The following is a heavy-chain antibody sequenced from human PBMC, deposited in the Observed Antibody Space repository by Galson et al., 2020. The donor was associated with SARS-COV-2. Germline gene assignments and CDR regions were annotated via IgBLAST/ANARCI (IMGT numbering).Heavy chain of an antibody. D-gene: IGHD1-26*01. J-gene: IGHJ2*01. CDR1: TDSISNFL. CDR2: IHYSGRS. V-gene: IGHV4-59*08. Sequence: SETLSLTCTVSTDSISNFLWTWIRQPPGKGLEWIGDIHYSGRSNYNPSLKSRFTMSLDTSMKHSSLKLRSVTVADTAVFYCARGAGMMSSGKYFDLWGRGTLVTVSS. CDR3: ARGAGMMSSGKYFDL.